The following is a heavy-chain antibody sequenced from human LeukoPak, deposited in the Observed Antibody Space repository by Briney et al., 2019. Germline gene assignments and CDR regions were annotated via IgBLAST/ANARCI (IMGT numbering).Heavy chain of an antibody. D-gene: IGHD6-13*01. CDR2: ISPRGDIL. V-gene: IGHV3-48*03. J-gene: IGHJ4*02. CDR3: ARVDFEQLGRPFDY. CDR1: GFTFSSHG. Sequence: PGGSLRLSCAASGFTFSSHGMNWVRQAPGKGLEWVSGISPRGDILYYADSVKGRFTISRDNAKNSLYLQMHSLRAEDTAVYYCARVDFEQLGRPFDYWGQGTLVTVSS.